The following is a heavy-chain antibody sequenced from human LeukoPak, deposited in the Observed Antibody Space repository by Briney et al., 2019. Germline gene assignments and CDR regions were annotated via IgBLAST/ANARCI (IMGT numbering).Heavy chain of an antibody. D-gene: IGHD2-2*01. CDR3: AKDRASDTEGIFDY. Sequence: GGSLRLSCAASGFTFDDYGMSWVRQAPGKGLEWVSGINWNGGSTGYADSVKGRFTISRDNAKNSLYLQMNSLRAEDTALYYCAKDRASDTEGIFDYWGQGTLVTVSS. CDR1: GFTFDDYG. J-gene: IGHJ4*02. V-gene: IGHV3-20*04. CDR2: INWNGGST.